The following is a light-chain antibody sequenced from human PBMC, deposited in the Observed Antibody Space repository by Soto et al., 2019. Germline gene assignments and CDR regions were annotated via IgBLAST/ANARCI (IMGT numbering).Light chain of an antibody. CDR1: SSNIGAGYD. J-gene: IGLJ1*01. CDR3: QSYSSSLSGLV. Sequence: QSVLTQPPSVSGAPGQRVTISCTGSSSNIGAGYDVHWYQQLPGTAPKLLIYGNSNRPSGVPDRFSGSKSSTSASLAITGLHAEDEADYYCQSYSSSLSGLVFGTGTKVTVL. CDR2: GNS. V-gene: IGLV1-40*01.